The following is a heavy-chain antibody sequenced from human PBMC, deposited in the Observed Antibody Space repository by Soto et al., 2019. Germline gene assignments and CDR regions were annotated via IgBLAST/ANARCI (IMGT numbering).Heavy chain of an antibody. V-gene: IGHV3-23*01. J-gene: IGHJ4*02. D-gene: IGHD6-13*01. CDR2: ISGSGGNT. CDR3: AKGGWVDIAAAGALFDY. Sequence: GGLRGSCAASGFTFSSYAMSGVRQAPGKGLEWVSAISGSGGNTYYADSVKGRFTISRDNSKNTLYLQVKSLRAEDTAVYYCAKGGWVDIAAAGALFDYWGQGTLVTVSS. CDR1: GFTFSSYA.